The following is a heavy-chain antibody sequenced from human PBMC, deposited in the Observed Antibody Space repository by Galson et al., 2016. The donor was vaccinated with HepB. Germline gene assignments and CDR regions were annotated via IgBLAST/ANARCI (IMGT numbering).Heavy chain of an antibody. J-gene: IGHJ6*02. CDR3: ASAYYHYYYYYAMDV. CDR1: GFTVSSKY. D-gene: IGHD3-10*01. CDR2: IDGGGST. Sequence: SLRLSCAASGFTVSSKYMSWVRQAPGKGLEWVSVIDGGGSTYYADFVKGRFTISRDSARNTLLLQMKSLRAEDTAIYYCASAYYHYYYYYAMDVWGQGTTVTVSS. V-gene: IGHV3-53*01.